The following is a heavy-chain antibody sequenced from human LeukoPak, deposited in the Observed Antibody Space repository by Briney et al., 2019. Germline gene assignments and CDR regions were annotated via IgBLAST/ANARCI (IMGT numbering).Heavy chain of an antibody. V-gene: IGHV3-23*01. Sequence: GGSLRLSCAGSGFTFSNYAMIWVRQAPGKGPEWVSAIKGSGSYTKYADSVTGRFTISRDNSKNMLYLQMNSLTADDTAIYYCAKDPNGDYIGAFDFGGQGTMVTVSS. CDR3: AKDPNGDYIGAFDF. CDR1: GFTFSNYA. D-gene: IGHD4-17*01. CDR2: IKGSGSYT. J-gene: IGHJ3*01.